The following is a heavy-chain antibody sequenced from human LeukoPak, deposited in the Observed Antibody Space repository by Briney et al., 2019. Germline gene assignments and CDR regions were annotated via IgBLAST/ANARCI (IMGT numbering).Heavy chain of an antibody. CDR3: ARSAGYSYATSGDY. CDR1: GFTFSSYS. CDR2: ISSSSSYI. V-gene: IGHV3-21*01. Sequence: PGGSLRLSCAASGFTFSSYSMNGVRQPPAKGREWVSSISSSSSYIYYADSVKGRFTISRDNAKNSLYLQMNSLRAEDTAVYDCARSAGYSYATSGDYWGQGTLVTVSS. D-gene: IGHD5-18*01. J-gene: IGHJ4*02.